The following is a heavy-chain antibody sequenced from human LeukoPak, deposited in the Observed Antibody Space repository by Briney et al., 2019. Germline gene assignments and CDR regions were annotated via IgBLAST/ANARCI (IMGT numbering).Heavy chain of an antibody. CDR1: GGSISSHY. V-gene: IGHV4-59*11. CDR2: IFFVGST. D-gene: IGHD5-12*01. J-gene: IGHJ6*02. CDR3: ARAGFDRGYDRYYYYGMDV. Sequence: SETLSLICTVSGGSISSHYWSWIRQPPGKGLEWIGYIFFVGSTNYNPSLKSRVTISVDTSKNQFSLKLSSVTAADTAVYYCARAGFDRGYDRYYYYGMDVWGQGTTVTVSS.